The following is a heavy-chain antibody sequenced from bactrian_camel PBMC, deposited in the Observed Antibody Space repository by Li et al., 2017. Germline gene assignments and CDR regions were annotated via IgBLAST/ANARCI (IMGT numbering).Heavy chain of an antibody. Sequence: QVQLVESGGGSVQAGGSLRLSCAVTAAAGYTPRQYCLAWFRQAPGKEREFVSSIDTDGKTKYADSVKGRFTISRNNAKSITYLQMNDLKPEDTAMYYCAAEDQAPWDMGWICNYNSWGQGTQVTVS. CDR2: IDTDGKT. CDR3: AAEDQAPWDMGWICNYNS. V-gene: IGHV3S60*01. J-gene: IGHJ4*01. CDR1: AAAGYTPRQYC. D-gene: IGHD3*01.